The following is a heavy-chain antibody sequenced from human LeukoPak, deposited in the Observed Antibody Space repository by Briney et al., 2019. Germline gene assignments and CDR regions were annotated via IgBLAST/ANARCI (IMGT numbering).Heavy chain of an antibody. J-gene: IGHJ4*02. CDR1: GFTFSNAW. V-gene: IGHV3-15*07. CDR3: AREAGTIQDY. CDR2: IKSKTDGGTT. D-gene: IGHD6-19*01. Sequence: PGGSLRLSCAASGFTFSNAWMNWVRQAPGKGLEWVGRIKSKTDGGTTDYAAPVKGRFTISRDNSKNTLYLQMNSLRAEDTAVYYCAREAGTIQDYWGQGTLVTVSS.